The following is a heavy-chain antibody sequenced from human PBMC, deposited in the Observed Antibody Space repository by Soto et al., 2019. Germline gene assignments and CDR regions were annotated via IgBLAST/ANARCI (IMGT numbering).Heavy chain of an antibody. CDR2: ISSGETT. J-gene: IGHJ5*01. CDR1: GFNVNSDY. CDR3: TRDGLGFGSLSLFES. V-gene: IGHV3-53*01. D-gene: IGHD3-10*01. Sequence: EVQLVESGGGWIHPGGSLRLSCAASGFNVNSDYMNWVRQTPGKGLEWVVAISSGETTYYADSVRGRLTIASDKSKNALYFQLSNLRIEDTAVYYCTRDGLGFGSLSLFESWGQGVLVTVSS.